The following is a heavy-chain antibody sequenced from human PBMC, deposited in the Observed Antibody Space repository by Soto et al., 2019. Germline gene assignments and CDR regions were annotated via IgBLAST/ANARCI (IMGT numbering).Heavy chain of an antibody. CDR1: GGSISSGDYY. J-gene: IGHJ6*02. CDR2: IYYSGST. D-gene: IGHD4-17*01. V-gene: IGHV4-30-4*01. Sequence: QVQLQESGPGLVKPSQTLSLTCTVSGGSISSGDYYWSWIRQPPGKGLEWIGYIYYSGSTYYNPSLKSRVTLSVDTSKNQFSLKLSSVTAADTAVYYCARQRANNGDYYYYYGMDVWGQGTTVTVSS. CDR3: ARQRANNGDYYYYYGMDV.